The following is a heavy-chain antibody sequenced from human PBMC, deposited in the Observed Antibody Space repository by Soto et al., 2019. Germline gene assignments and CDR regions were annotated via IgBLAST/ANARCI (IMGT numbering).Heavy chain of an antibody. CDR1: GGSISSYY. J-gene: IGHJ3*02. V-gene: IGHV4-59*08. CDR2: IYYSGGT. CDR3: ARLDIVVVPAAMRGAFDI. Sequence: SETLSLTCTVSGGSISSYYWSWIRQPPGKGLEWIGYIYYSGGTNYNPSLKSRVTISVDTSKNQFSLKLSSVTAADTAVYYCARLDIVVVPAAMRGAFDIWGQGTMVTVSS. D-gene: IGHD2-2*01.